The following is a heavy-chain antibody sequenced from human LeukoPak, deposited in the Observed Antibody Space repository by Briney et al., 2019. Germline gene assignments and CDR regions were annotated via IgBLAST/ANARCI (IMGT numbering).Heavy chain of an antibody. J-gene: IGHJ4*02. CDR2: ISGTGGTT. CDR1: GCTFSNYS. CDR3: AKGRGTTVTAAANY. D-gene: IGHD4-17*01. V-gene: IGHV3-23*01. Sequence: PAGSLRLSCAASGCTFSNYSMSWVRQAPGEGLEWVSTISGTGGTTYYADSVKGRFTISRDNSKNTLFLQFNSLRADDTAVYYCAKGRGTTVTAAANYWSQGTLVTVSS.